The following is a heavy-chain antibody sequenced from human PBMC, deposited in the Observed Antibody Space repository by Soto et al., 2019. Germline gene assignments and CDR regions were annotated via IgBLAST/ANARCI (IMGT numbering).Heavy chain of an antibody. Sequence: SETLSLTCAVSGGSVGSATYYWSWTRQSPGKGLEWIGYIYYTGSSNYNPSLKSRVTISVDTSRNQFSLKLSSMTAADTAVYYCASERIRSGYSHYYGTDVWGQGTTVTASS. J-gene: IGHJ6*02. CDR3: ASERIRSGYSHYYGTDV. CDR1: GGSVGSATYY. D-gene: IGHD3-3*01. CDR2: IYYTGSS. V-gene: IGHV4-61*01.